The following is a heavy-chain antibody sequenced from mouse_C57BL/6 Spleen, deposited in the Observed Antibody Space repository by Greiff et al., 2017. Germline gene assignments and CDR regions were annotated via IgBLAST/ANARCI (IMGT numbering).Heavy chain of an antibody. CDR2: ISYDGSN. J-gene: IGHJ2*01. D-gene: IGHD2-1*01. CDR3: ARGYYGNPRDY. Sequence: EVQLQESGPGLVKPSQSLSLTCSVTGYSITSGYYWNWIRQFPGNKLEWMGYISYDGSNNYNPSLKNRISITRDTSKNQFFLKLNSVTTEDTATYYCARGYYGNPRDYWGQGSTRTVSS. V-gene: IGHV3-6*01. CDR1: GYSITSGYY.